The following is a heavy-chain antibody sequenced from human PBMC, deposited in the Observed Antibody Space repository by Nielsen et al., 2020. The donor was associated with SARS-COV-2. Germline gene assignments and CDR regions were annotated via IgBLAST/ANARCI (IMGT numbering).Heavy chain of an antibody. Sequence: GGSLRLSCSASGLTFSSYAMHWVRQAPGKGLEYVSAISSNGGSTYYADSVKGRFTISRDNSKNTLYLQMSSLRAEDTAVYYCVKEGNWNYGGYYYYYYMDVWGKGTTVTVSS. CDR3: VKEGNWNYGGYYYYYYMDV. D-gene: IGHD1-7*01. CDR2: ISSNGGST. J-gene: IGHJ6*03. V-gene: IGHV3-64D*09. CDR1: GLTFSSYA.